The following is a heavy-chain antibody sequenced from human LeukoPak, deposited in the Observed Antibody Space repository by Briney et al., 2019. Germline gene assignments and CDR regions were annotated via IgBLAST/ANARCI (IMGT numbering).Heavy chain of an antibody. CDR3: ATSLSGWGTYFYINV. J-gene: IGHJ6*03. V-gene: IGHV3-30*02. Sequence: GGSLRLSCAASGFTFSSYGMHWVRQAPGKGLEWVAFIRYDGSNKYYADSVKGRFTISRDNAKNSLYLQMNSLRPDDTGIYYCATSLSGWGTYFYINVWGKGTTVTISS. D-gene: IGHD6-19*01. CDR2: IRYDGSNK. CDR1: GFTFSSYG.